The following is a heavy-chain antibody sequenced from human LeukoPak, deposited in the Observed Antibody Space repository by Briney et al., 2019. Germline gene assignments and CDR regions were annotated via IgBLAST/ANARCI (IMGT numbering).Heavy chain of an antibody. D-gene: IGHD3-10*01. CDR3: AKDGRITMVRGVNDAFDI. CDR1: GFTFSSYG. CDR2: ISYDGSNK. V-gene: IGHV3-30*18. Sequence: AGGSLRLSCAASGFTFSSYGMHWVRQAPGKGLEWVAVISYDGSNKYYADSVKGRFTISRDNSKNTLYLQMNSLRAEDTAVYYCAKDGRITMVRGVNDAFDIWGQGTMVTVSS. J-gene: IGHJ3*02.